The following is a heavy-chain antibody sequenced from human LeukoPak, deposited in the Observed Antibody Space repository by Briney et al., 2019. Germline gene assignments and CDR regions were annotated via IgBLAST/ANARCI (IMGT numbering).Heavy chain of an antibody. J-gene: IGHJ6*02. CDR1: GLTVSSNY. CDR2: FLSGGST. V-gene: IGHV3-53*01. Sequence: GGSLRLSCAVSGLTVSSNYITWVRQAPGKGLEWVSVFLSGGSTHYADSVKARFSMSRDNSRNIVYLQLNSLRADDTTVYYCARSGLTGRGNGLDVWGQGTTVTVSS. CDR3: ARSGLTGRGNGLDV. D-gene: IGHD3/OR15-3a*01.